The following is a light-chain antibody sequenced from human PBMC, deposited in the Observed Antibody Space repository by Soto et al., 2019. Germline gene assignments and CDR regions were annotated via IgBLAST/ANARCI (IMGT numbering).Light chain of an antibody. CDR3: QQYGYSPGLA. Sequence: EIVLTQSPATLSVSPGERASLSCRASQSVSSNLAWYQQKPGRAPRILIFGASSRAAGVPDRFSGSGSGTDFTLTINSLQSEDFAVYYCQQYGYSPGLACGGGTKVDIK. CDR2: GAS. J-gene: IGKJ4*01. CDR1: QSVSSN. V-gene: IGKV3-15*01.